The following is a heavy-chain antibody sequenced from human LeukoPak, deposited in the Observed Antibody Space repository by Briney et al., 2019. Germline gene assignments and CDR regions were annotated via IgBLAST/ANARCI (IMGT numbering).Heavy chain of an antibody. CDR1: GFTFSSYG. CDR3: AELGIAMIGGV. Sequence: QSGGSLRLSCAASGFTFSSYGITWVRQAPGKGLEWVSYISSSGSTIYYADSVKGRFTISRDNAKNSLYLQMNSLRAEDTAVYYCAELGIAMIGGVWGKGTTVTISS. CDR2: ISSSGSTI. D-gene: IGHD3-10*02. V-gene: IGHV3-48*04. J-gene: IGHJ6*04.